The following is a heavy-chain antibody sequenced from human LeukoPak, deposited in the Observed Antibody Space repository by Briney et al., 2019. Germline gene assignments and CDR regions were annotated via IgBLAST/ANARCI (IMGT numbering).Heavy chain of an antibody. V-gene: IGHV3-53*01. CDR2: IYSGGST. J-gene: IGHJ6*02. CDR1: GFTVSSNY. Sequence: PGGSLRLSCAASGFTVSSNYMSWVRQAPGRGLEWVSVIYSGGSTYYADSVKGRFTISRDNSKNTLYLQMNSLRAEDTAVYYCARSVVVAAPRGYGMDVWGQGTTVTVSS. D-gene: IGHD2-15*01. CDR3: ARSVVVAAPRGYGMDV.